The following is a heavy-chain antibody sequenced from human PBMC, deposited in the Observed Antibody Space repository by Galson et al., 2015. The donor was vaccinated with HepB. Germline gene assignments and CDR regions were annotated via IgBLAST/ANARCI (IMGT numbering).Heavy chain of an antibody. D-gene: IGHD3-3*01. J-gene: IGHJ4*02. CDR1: GDSVSSNSAA. Sequence: CAISGDSVSSNSAAWNWIRQSPSRGLEWLGRTYYRSQWYNDYAVSVKSRIIINPDTSKNQFSLQLNSVTPEDTAVYYCASEGVAARDYFDNWGQGILVTVSP. CDR2: TYYRSQWYN. CDR3: ASEGVAARDYFDN. V-gene: IGHV6-1*01.